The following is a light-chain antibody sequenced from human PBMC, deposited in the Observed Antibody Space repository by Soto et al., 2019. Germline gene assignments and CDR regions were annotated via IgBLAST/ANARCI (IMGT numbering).Light chain of an antibody. CDR2: GAS. J-gene: IGKJ1*01. V-gene: IGKV3-20*01. Sequence: EIVLRQSPGILSLSPGERATLSCRASQSVSSSYLAWYQQKPGQAPRLLIYGASSRATGIPDRFSGSGFGTDFTLTISRLEPEDFAVYYCQHYSSSPRSWTFGQGTKVEIK. CDR3: QHYSSSPRSWT. CDR1: QSVSSSY.